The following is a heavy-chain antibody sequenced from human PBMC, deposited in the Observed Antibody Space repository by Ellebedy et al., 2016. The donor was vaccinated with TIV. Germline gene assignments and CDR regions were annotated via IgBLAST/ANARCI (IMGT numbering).Heavy chain of an antibody. Sequence: MPGGSLRLSCTVSGGSISSYYWSWIRQPPGKGLEWIGYIHDSEYTNYNPSLKSRVTMSMDTSKKQFSLKLSSVTAADTAVYYCARSPSPSIWPFDFWGQGTLVIVSS. CDR3: ARSPSPSIWPFDF. D-gene: IGHD3-10*01. J-gene: IGHJ4*02. CDR2: IHDSEYT. V-gene: IGHV4-59*08. CDR1: GGSISSYY.